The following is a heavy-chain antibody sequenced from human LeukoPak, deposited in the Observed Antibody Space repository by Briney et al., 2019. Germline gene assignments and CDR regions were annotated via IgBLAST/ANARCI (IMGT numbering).Heavy chain of an antibody. V-gene: IGHV3-9*03. D-gene: IGHD6-19*01. CDR2: ISWNSGSI. Sequence: PGRSLRLSCAASGFTFDDYAMHWVRQAPGEGLEWVSGISWNSGSIGYADSVKGRFTISRDNAKNSLYLQTNSLRAEDMALYYCAKDNLAVAGTALGAFDIWGQGTMVTVSS. CDR1: GFTFDDYA. CDR3: AKDNLAVAGTALGAFDI. J-gene: IGHJ3*02.